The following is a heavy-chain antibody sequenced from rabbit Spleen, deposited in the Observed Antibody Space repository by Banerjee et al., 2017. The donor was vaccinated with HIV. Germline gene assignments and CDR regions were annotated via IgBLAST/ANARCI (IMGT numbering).Heavy chain of an antibody. J-gene: IGHJ6*01. CDR1: GFSFSSSDY. CDR3: ARDTGSSFSSYGMDL. V-gene: IGHV1S40*01. Sequence: QSLEESGGDLVKPGASLTLTCTASGFSFSSSDYMCWVRQAPGKGLEWISCIAGGSSDFTYSATWAKGRFTCSKTSSTTVTLQMTSLTVADTATYFCARDTGSSFSSYGMDLWGQGTLVT. D-gene: IGHD8-1*01. CDR2: IAGGSSDFT.